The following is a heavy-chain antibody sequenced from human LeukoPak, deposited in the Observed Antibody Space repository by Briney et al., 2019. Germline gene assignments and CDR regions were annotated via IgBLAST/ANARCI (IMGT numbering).Heavy chain of an antibody. D-gene: IGHD3-9*01. CDR2: ISYDGSNK. J-gene: IGHJ3*02. V-gene: IGHV3-30*18. Sequence: LSGGSLRLSCAASGFTFSSYGMHWVRQAPGKGLEWVAVISYDGSNKYYADSVKGRFTISRDNSKNTLYLQMNSLRAEDTAVYYCAKSLRYFDWLSSDAFDIWGQGTMVTVSP. CDR3: AKSLRYFDWLSSDAFDI. CDR1: GFTFSSYG.